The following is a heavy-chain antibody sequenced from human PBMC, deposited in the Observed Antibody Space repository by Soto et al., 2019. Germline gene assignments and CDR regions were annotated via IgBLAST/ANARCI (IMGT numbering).Heavy chain of an antibody. CDR3: ARDRVPKSSGFFPFDY. Sequence: QIQLVQSGAEVKKPGASGKVSCKASGSTFNIYGINWVRQAPGQGLEWMGGISAFNGKTNYAQNVQGRVTMTTDTPTSTAYVELRSLRSDDTAVYYCARDRVPKSSGFFPFDYWGHGTLVTVSS. J-gene: IGHJ4*01. CDR2: ISAFNGKT. CDR1: GSTFNIYG. D-gene: IGHD3-22*01. V-gene: IGHV1-18*01.